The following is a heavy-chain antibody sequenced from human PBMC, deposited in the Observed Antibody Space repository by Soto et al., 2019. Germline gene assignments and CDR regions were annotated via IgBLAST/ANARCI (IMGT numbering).Heavy chain of an antibody. CDR3: ARHWRTGYSTVFGVVMGWFDP. Sequence: SETLSLTCTATGDSITSTDYYWGWIRQPPGKGLEWVASIYYSGSTYHNLSLKSRVTISVDTSKNQFSLKVTSVTAADTAVYYCARHWRTGYSTVFGVVMGWFDPWGQGTLVTVSS. CDR2: IYYSGST. V-gene: IGHV4-39*01. J-gene: IGHJ5*02. CDR1: GDSITSTDYY. D-gene: IGHD3-3*01.